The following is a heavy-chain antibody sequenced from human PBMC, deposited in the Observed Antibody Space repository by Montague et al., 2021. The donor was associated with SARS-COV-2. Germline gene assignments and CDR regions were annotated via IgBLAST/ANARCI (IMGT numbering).Heavy chain of an antibody. CDR3: VRYSGWFYFDF. Sequence: NSDYAPSVIGRLTVNPDASKNEFSLELNYVTPEDTAVYYCVRYSGWFYFDFWGQGTLVTVSS. D-gene: IGHD6-19*01. CDR2: NS. J-gene: IGHJ4*02. V-gene: IGHV6-1*01.